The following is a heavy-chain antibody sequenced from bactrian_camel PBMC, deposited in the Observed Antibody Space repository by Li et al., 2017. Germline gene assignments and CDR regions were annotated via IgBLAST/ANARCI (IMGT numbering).Heavy chain of an antibody. V-gene: IGHV3S9*01. CDR2: IEHDGGA. D-gene: IGHD1*01. CDR1: GYTYSTYS. J-gene: IGHJ4*01. Sequence: HVQLVESGGGSVQAGGSLRLSCAASGYTYSTYSMAWFRQVPGKERERVAGIEHDGGAVYGDWVKGRFTVSQDAPKRTLDLQLNNLKPEDTGMYYCASDGRWSCRGGLATIRRDAYAYWGQGTQVTVS. CDR3: ASDGRWSCRGGLATIRRDAYAY.